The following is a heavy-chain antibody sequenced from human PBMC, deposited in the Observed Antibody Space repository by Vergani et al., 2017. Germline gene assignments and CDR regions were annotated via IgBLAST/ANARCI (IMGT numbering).Heavy chain of an antibody. CDR2: IHPADSDT. Sequence: EVQLVQSGAEVKKPGESLKISCQISGYSFTNYWIGWVRQMPGKGLEWMGIIHPADSDTRYSPSFQGQVTISVDKSISTAYLQRSSLRAPDSAMYYCARLYGRDSGGSKYFDYWGQGTLVTVSS. CDR1: GYSFTNYW. J-gene: IGHJ4*02. V-gene: IGHV5-51*01. D-gene: IGHD5-12*01. CDR3: ARLYGRDSGGSKYFDY.